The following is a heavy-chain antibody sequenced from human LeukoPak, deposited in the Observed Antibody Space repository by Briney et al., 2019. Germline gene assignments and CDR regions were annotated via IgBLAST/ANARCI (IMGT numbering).Heavy chain of an antibody. D-gene: IGHD3-10*01. CDR3: ARVGPLWFGELFTPLPYYYYYGMDV. Sequence: PSGGSLRLSCAASGFTFSSYAMHWVRQAPGKGLEWVAVISYDGSNKYYADSVKGRFTISRDNSKNTLYLQMNSLRDGDTAVYYCARVGPLWFGELFTPLPYYYYYGMDVWGQGTTVTVSS. CDR2: ISYDGSNK. V-gene: IGHV3-30-3*01. CDR1: GFTFSSYA. J-gene: IGHJ6*02.